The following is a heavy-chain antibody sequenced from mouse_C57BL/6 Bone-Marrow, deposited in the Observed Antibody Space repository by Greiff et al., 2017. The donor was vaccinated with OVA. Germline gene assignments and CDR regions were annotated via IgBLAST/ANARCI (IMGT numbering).Heavy chain of an antibody. CDR3: ARLYYYAMDY. CDR2: ISNGGGST. V-gene: IGHV5-12*01. CDR1: GFTFSDYY. J-gene: IGHJ4*01. Sequence: EVKLVESGGGLVQPGGSLKLSCAASGFTFSDYYMYWVRQTPEKRLEWVAYISNGGGSTYYPDTVKGRFTISRDNAKNTLYLQMSRLKSEDTAMYYCARLYYYAMDYWGQGTSVTVSS.